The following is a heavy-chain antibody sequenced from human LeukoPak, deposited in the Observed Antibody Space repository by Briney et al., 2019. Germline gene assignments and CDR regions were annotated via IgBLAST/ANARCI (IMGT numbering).Heavy chain of an antibody. CDR1: GGSISSSSYY. D-gene: IGHD4-11*01. V-gene: IGHV4-39*01. CDR2: IYYSGST. CDR3: ASEPYSNYDYYYYKDV. Sequence: SETLSLTCTVSGGSISSSSYYWGWIRQPPGKGLEWIGSIYYSGSTYYNPSLKSRVTISVDTSKNQFSLKLSSVTAADTAVYYCASEPYSNYDYYYYKDVWGKGTTVTVSS. J-gene: IGHJ6*03.